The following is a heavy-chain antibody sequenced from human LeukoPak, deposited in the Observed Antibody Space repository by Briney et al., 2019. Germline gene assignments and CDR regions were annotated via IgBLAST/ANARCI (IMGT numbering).Heavy chain of an antibody. J-gene: IGHJ4*02. CDR3: AKDSRYFDWFQYFDY. CDR2: ISDSGGRT. D-gene: IGHD3-9*01. Sequence: PGGSLRLSCAASGFTFSSYGMSWVRQAPGKGLEWVSGISDSGGRTYYADSVKGRFTISRDNSKTTLYLQMNSLRAEDTAVYYCAKDSRYFDWFQYFDYWGQGTLVTVSS. V-gene: IGHV3-23*01. CDR1: GFTFSSYG.